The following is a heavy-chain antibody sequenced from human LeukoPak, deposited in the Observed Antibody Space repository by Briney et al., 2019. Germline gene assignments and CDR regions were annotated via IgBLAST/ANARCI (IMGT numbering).Heavy chain of an antibody. Sequence: GGSLRLSCAASGFTFNSYSMNWVRQAPGKGLEWVSCISSSSSYIYYADSVKGRFTIYRDNAKKSLYLQLNSLRAEDTAVYYCARAVWDSSGHLFDYWGQGTLVTVSS. J-gene: IGHJ4*02. CDR1: GFTFNSYS. CDR2: ISSSSSYI. CDR3: ARAVWDSSGHLFDY. V-gene: IGHV3-21*01. D-gene: IGHD3-22*01.